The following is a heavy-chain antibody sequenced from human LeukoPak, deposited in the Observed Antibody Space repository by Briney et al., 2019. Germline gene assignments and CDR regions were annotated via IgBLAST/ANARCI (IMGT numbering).Heavy chain of an antibody. CDR3: ARVRQLVGIYYYYYYMDV. Sequence: SETLSLTCAVYGGSFSGYYWSWIRQPPGKGLEWMGEINHSGSTNYNPSLKSRVTISVDTSKNQFSLKLSSVTAADTAVYYCARVRQLVGIYYYYYYMDVWGKGTTVTVSS. V-gene: IGHV4-34*01. J-gene: IGHJ6*03. CDR2: INHSGST. D-gene: IGHD6-6*01. CDR1: GGSFSGYY.